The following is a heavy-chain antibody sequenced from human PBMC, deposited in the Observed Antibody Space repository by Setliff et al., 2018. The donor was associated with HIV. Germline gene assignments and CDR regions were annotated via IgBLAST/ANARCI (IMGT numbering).Heavy chain of an antibody. CDR1: GFSLDDYA. CDR2: ISWNSDNI. Sequence: GGSLRLSCAASGFSLDDYAMHWVRLAPGKGLEWVSGISWNSDNIGYADSVKGRFTISRDNAKNSLYLQMNSLRIEDTALYYCAKDPSSNFWSGYTFDYWGQGTLVTVSS. V-gene: IGHV3-9*01. CDR3: AKDPSSNFWSGYTFDY. D-gene: IGHD3-3*01. J-gene: IGHJ4*02.